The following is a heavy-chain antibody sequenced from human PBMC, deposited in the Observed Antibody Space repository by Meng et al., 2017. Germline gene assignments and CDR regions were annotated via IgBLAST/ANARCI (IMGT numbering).Heavy chain of an antibody. Sequence: ASVKVSCKASGYTFPDYWLHWVRRAPGQGLEWMGRINPKSGDTHYAQRFQGRVTMTGDTSISTAYMELSGLRSDDTAMYYCAREISYSSGWPFDYWGQGTLVTVSS. CDR2: INPKSGDT. CDR1: GYTFPDYW. D-gene: IGHD6-19*01. J-gene: IGHJ4*02. CDR3: AREISYSSGWPFDY. V-gene: IGHV1-2*06.